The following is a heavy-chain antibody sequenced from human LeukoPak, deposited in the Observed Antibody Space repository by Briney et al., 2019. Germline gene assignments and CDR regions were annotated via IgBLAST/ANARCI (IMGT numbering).Heavy chain of an antibody. CDR3: VARTTVAGSGFDP. CDR1: GGSISGYY. J-gene: IGHJ5*02. D-gene: IGHD6-19*01. V-gene: IGHV4-59*08. CDR2: VYYSGST. Sequence: SETLSLTCTVSGGSISGYYWSWIRQPPGKGLEWIGYVYYSGSTIYNPSLKSRVTISLDTSKNHFSLRLSSVTAADTAVYYCVARTTVAGSGFDPWGQGTLVTVSS.